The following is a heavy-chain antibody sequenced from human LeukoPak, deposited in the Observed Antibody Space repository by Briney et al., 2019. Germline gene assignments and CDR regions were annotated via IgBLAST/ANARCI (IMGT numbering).Heavy chain of an antibody. Sequence: SETLSLTCPVSAASISIGRDYWSWLRQPAGKGLQSIGRIYTRGSTNYNPSVETPVTISVDTSKNQCSLKLSSVTAADTAVYYCARGPFYGYFDWLPGLDYCGQRTLGTVSS. CDR3: ARGPFYGYFDWLPGLDY. V-gene: IGHV4-61*02. D-gene: IGHD3-9*01. CDR2: IYTRGST. CDR1: AASISIGRDY. J-gene: IGHJ4*02.